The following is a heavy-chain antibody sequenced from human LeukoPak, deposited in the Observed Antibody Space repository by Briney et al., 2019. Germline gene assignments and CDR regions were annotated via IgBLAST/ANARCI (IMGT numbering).Heavy chain of an antibody. Sequence: SETLSLTCTVSGDSFSYFYWSWIRQPPGKGLEWIGEINHSGSTNYNPSLKSRVTISVDTSKNQFSLKLSSVTAADTAVYYCARRRVYCSSTSCYRASDYYYYMDVWGKGTTVTISS. V-gene: IGHV4-34*01. D-gene: IGHD2-2*01. CDR1: GDSFSYFY. J-gene: IGHJ6*03. CDR2: INHSGST. CDR3: ARRRVYCSSTSCYRASDYYYYMDV.